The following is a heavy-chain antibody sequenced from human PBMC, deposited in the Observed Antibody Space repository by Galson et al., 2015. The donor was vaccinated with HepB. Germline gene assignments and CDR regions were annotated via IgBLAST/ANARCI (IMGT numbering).Heavy chain of an antibody. Sequence: AMSWVRQAPGKGLEWVSVISGSGGRTYYADSVQGRFTISRDNSKNTLYLYMSSLRAEDTAVYYCAETGDITVPPGTLSWGPKTYLVPHYMGVWGKGTTVIVSS. V-gene: IGHV3-23*01. D-gene: IGHD3-10*01. CDR2: ISGSGGRT. J-gene: IGHJ6*03. CDR3: AETGDITVPPGTLSWGPKTYLVPHYMGV. CDR1: A.